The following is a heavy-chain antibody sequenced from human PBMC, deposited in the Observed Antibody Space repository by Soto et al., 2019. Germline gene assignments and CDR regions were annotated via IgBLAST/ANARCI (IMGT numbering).Heavy chain of an antibody. J-gene: IGHJ5*02. CDR1: GGSISSGGYY. CDR2: IYYSGST. CDR3: ARDQRGLEYSSSWYWFDP. D-gene: IGHD6-13*01. Sequence: TLSLTCTVSGGSISSGGYYWSWIRQHPGKGLEWIGYIYYSGSTYYNPSLKSRVTISVDTSKNQFSLKLSSVTAADTAVYYCARDQRGLEYSSSWYWFDPWGKGTLVT. V-gene: IGHV4-31*03.